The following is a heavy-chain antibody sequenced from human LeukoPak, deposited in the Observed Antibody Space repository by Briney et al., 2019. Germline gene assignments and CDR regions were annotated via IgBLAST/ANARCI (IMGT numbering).Heavy chain of an antibody. CDR2: IRYDGSNK. CDR1: GFTFSSYG. J-gene: IGHJ6*02. D-gene: IGHD3-3*01. V-gene: IGHV3-30*02. CDR3: ANLEWPPYYYDGMDV. Sequence: GGSLRLSCAASGFTFSSYGMHWVRQAPGKGLEWVAFIRYDGSNKYYADSEKGRFTISRDNSKNTPYLQMNSLRAEDTAVYYCANLEWPPYYYDGMDVWGQGTTVTVSS.